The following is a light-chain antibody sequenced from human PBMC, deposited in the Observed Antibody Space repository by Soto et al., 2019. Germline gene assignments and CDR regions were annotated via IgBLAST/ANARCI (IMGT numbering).Light chain of an antibody. J-gene: IGKJ4*01. CDR1: QSVRAY. CDR3: QQYNNWPPLT. Sequence: IVLTQSPDTLSLSPGERATLSCRASQSVRAYLAWYQQKPGQAPRLLIYDASNRATGIPARFSGSGSGTEFTLTISSLQSEDSAVFYCQQYNNWPPLTFGGGTKVEI. V-gene: IGKV3-11*01. CDR2: DAS.